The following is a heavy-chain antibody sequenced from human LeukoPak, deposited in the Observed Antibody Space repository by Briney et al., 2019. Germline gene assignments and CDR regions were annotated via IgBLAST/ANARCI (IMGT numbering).Heavy chain of an antibody. J-gene: IGHJ4*02. Sequence: GASVKVSCKASGYSFTSYDLSWVRPATGQGLAWMGWMNPNSGNTGYAQKFQSRVTMTMDTSISTADMELTSLTSEDTAIYYCARGLAVAGTGYWRQGTLVTVSS. D-gene: IGHD6-19*01. CDR2: MNPNSGNT. V-gene: IGHV1-8*01. CDR1: GYSFTSYD. CDR3: ARGLAVAGTGY.